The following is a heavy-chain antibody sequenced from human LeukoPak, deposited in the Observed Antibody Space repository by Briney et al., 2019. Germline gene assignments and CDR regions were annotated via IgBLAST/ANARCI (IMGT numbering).Heavy chain of an antibody. V-gene: IGHV1-69*13. J-gene: IGHJ5*02. CDR1: GGTFSSYA. CDR3: ARDLSSLRSLSVNWFDP. D-gene: IGHD6-13*01. CDR2: IIPIFGTA. Sequence: GASVKVSCKASGGTFSSYAISWVRQAPGQGLEWMGGIIPIFGTANYAQKFQGRVTITADESTSTAYMELSSLRSEDTAVYYCARDLSSLRSLSVNWFDPWGQGTLVTVSS.